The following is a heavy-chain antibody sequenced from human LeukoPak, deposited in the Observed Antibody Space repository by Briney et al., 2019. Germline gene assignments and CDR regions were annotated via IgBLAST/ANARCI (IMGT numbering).Heavy chain of an antibody. CDR3: ARDHHGYERVDMDV. CDR1: GFTFSSYS. J-gene: IGHJ6*03. Sequence: GGSLRLSCAASGFTFSSYSMNWVRQAPGKGLEWVSSISSSSSYIYYADSVKGRFTISRDNAKNSLYLQMNSLRAEDTAVYYCARDHHGYERVDMDVWGKGTTVTVSS. V-gene: IGHV3-21*01. CDR2: ISSSSSYI. D-gene: IGHD5-12*01.